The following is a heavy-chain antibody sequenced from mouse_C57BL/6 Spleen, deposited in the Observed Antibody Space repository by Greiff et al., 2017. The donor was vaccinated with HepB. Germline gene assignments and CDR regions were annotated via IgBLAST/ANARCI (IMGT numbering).Heavy chain of an antibody. CDR1: GYTFTSYT. V-gene: IGHV1-4*01. CDR3: ARLRDFTWFAY. J-gene: IGHJ3*01. Sequence: QVQLQQSGAELARPGASVKMSCKASGYTFTSYTMHWVKQRPGQGLEWIGYINPSSGYTKYNQKFKDKATLTADKSSSTAYMQLSSLTSEDSAVYYCARLRDFTWFAYWGQGTLVTVSA. D-gene: IGHD3-3*01. CDR2: INPSSGYT.